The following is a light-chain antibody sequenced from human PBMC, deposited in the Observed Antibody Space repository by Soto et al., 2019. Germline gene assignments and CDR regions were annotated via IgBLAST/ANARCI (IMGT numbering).Light chain of an antibody. CDR3: LAWDDSLNGNL. V-gene: IGLV1-44*01. Sequence: LTQPPSASGTPGQRVTISCSGSSSNIESNTVYWYQQLPGVAPRLLIHTNDRRPSGVPDRFSGSKSGTSASLAISGLQSEDEADYYCLAWDDSLNGNLFGTGTKVTVL. CDR1: SSNIESNT. J-gene: IGLJ1*01. CDR2: TND.